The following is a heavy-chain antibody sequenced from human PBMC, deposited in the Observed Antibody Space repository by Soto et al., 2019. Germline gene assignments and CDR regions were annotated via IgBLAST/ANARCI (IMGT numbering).Heavy chain of an antibody. CDR1: GFTFSSYA. CDR2: ISGTGSST. J-gene: IGHJ6*02. V-gene: IGHV3-23*01. CDR3: AKGGVAGYWPYYYGMDV. D-gene: IGHD6-19*01. Sequence: GGSLRLSCAASGFTFSSYAMSWVRQAPGKGLEWVPAISGTGSSTYYADSVKGRFTISRDNSKNTVLLQLNSLRAEDTAVYYCAKGGVAGYWPYYYGMDVWGQGTTVTVSS.